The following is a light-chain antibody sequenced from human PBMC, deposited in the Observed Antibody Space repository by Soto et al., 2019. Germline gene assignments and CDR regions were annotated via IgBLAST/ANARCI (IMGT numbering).Light chain of an antibody. CDR1: QGISTS. CDR2: AAS. V-gene: IGKV1-9*01. Sequence: IPLTQSPSSLYASVGDRVTITCRASQGISTSLAWYQHKPGKAPNLLIYAASTLQSGVPSRFSGSGSGTDFTLTITSLQPEDFATYDCQHLNSHQVTFGQGTRLEIK. CDR3: QHLNSHQVT. J-gene: IGKJ5*01.